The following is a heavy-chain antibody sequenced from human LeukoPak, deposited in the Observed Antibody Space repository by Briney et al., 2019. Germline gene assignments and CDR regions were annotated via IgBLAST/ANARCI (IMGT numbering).Heavy chain of an antibody. Sequence: SETLSLTCAVSGGSISSSNWWSWVRQPPGKGLEWIGEIYHSGSTNYNPSLKSRVTISVDKSKNQFSLKLSSVTAADTAVYYCARQYYDFWSGYYYVDAFDIWGQGTMVTVSS. CDR3: ARQYYDFWSGYYYVDAFDI. D-gene: IGHD3-3*01. J-gene: IGHJ3*02. V-gene: IGHV4-4*02. CDR1: GGSISSSNW. CDR2: IYHSGST.